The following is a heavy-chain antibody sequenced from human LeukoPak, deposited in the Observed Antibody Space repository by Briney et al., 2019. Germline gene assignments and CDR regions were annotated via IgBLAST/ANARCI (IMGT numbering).Heavy chain of an antibody. CDR1: GFTFSSYA. CDR2: ISYDGSYK. D-gene: IGHD6-19*01. J-gene: IGHJ1*01. Sequence: GGSLRLSCAASGFTFSSYAVHWVRQAPGKGLEWVAFISYDGSYKYYADSVEGRFTISRDNSKNTLYLQMTTLRAEDTAVYYCAANSLPNIAMDEYFRHWGQGTLVTVSS. V-gene: IGHV3-30*04. CDR3: AANSLPNIAMDEYFRH.